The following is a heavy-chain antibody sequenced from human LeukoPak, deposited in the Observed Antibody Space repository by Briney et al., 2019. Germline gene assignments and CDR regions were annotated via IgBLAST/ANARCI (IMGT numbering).Heavy chain of an antibody. CDR2: INPNSGGT. Sequence: ASVEVSCKASGYTFTGYYMHWVRQAPGQGLEWMGWINPNSGGTNYAQKFQGRVTMTRDTSISTAYMELSRLRSDDTAVYYCARSDDDYGDYGGWFDPWGQGTLVTVSS. V-gene: IGHV1-2*02. CDR1: GYTFTGYY. J-gene: IGHJ5*02. CDR3: ARSDDDYGDYGGWFDP. D-gene: IGHD4-17*01.